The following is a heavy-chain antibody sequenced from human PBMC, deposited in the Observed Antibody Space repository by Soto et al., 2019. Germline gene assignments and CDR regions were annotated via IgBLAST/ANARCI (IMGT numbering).Heavy chain of an antibody. Sequence: SETLSLTCTVSGGSISSYYWSWIRQPPGKGLEWIGYIYYSGSTNYNPSLKSRVTISVDTSKNQFSLKLSSVTAADTAVYYCARFTYSRDFDYWGQGTLVTVSS. D-gene: IGHD3-16*01. V-gene: IGHV4-59*01. J-gene: IGHJ4*02. CDR1: GGSISSYY. CDR2: IYYSGST. CDR3: ARFTYSRDFDY.